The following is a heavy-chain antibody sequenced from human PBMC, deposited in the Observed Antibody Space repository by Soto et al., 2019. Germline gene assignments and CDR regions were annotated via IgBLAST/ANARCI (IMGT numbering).Heavy chain of an antibody. CDR1: GFTFSSYA. J-gene: IGHJ3*02. Sequence: GGSLRLSCAASGFTFSSYAMSWVRQAPGKGLEWVSAISGSGGSTYYADSVKGRFTISRDNSKNTLYLQMNSLRAEDTAVYYCAKVTPPGFLEWFPLSHDAFDIWGQGTMVTVSS. CDR2: ISGSGGST. CDR3: AKVTPPGFLEWFPLSHDAFDI. D-gene: IGHD3-3*01. V-gene: IGHV3-23*01.